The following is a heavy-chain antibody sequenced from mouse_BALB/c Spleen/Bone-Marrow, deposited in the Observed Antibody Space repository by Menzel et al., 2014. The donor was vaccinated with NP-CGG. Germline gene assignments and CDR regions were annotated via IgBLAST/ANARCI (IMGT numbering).Heavy chain of an antibody. CDR2: IWSDGST. CDR3: ARHGNYAMDY. J-gene: IGHJ4*01. V-gene: IGHV2-6-2*01. CDR1: GFSLXSYG. D-gene: IGHD1-1*02. Sequence: VKVVESGPDLVAPSQSLSITCTVSGFSLXSYGVHWVRQPPGKGLEWLVVIWSDGSTTYNSALKSRLSISKDNSKSQVFLKMNSLQTDDTAMYYCARHGNYAMDYWGQGTSVTVSS.